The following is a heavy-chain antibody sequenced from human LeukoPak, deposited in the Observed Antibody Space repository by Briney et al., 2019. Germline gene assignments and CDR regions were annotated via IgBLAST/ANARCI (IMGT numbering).Heavy chain of an antibody. CDR3: VSVWGSIDY. D-gene: IGHD3-16*01. V-gene: IGHV4-39*01. J-gene: IGHJ4*02. Sequence: PSETLSLTCTVSGGSISSSSYYWGWIRKPPGKGLEWIGSIYYSGSTYYNPSLKSRVTISVDTSKNQFSLKLSSVTAADTAVYYCVSVWGSIDYWGQGTLVTVSS. CDR1: GGSISSSSYY. CDR2: IYYSGST.